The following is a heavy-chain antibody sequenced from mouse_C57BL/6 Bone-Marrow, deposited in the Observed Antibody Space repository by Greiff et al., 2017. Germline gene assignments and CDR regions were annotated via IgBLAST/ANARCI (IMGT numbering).Heavy chain of an antibody. J-gene: IGHJ2*01. V-gene: IGHV1-64*01. CDR1: GYTFTSYW. D-gene: IGHD1-1*02. Sequence: QVQLQQPGAELVKPGASVKLSCKASGYTFTSYWMHWVKQRPGQGLEWIGMIHPNSGSTDYNEKFKSKATLTVDKSSSTAYMQLSSLTSEDSAVYYCARERNYWYFDYWGQGTTLTVSS. CDR2: IHPNSGST. CDR3: ARERNYWYFDY.